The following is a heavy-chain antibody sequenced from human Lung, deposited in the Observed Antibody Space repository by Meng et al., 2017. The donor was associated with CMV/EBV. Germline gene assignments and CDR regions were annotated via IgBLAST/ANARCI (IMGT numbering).Heavy chain of an antibody. J-gene: IGHJ6*01. Sequence: SETLSLTCTVSGGSISSYYWSWIRQPPGKGLEWIGYIYYSGSTNYNPSLKSQVTISVDTSKNQFSLKLSSVTAADTAVYYCARGARRLNSPYHYYYGMDVWGQGTTVTVSS. CDR3: ARGARRLNSPYHYYYGMDV. CDR1: GGSISSYY. CDR2: IYYSGST. D-gene: IGHD5-18*01. V-gene: IGHV4-59*01.